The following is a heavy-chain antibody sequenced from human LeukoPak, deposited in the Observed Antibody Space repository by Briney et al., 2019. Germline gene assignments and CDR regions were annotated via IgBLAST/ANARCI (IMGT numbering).Heavy chain of an antibody. CDR1: GFTFSSYA. CDR3: AKDHGSGAGY. D-gene: IGHD6-19*01. V-gene: IGHV3-30-3*01. Sequence: GGSLRLSCAASGFTFSSYAMHWVRQAPGKGLEWVAVISYDGSNKYYADSVKGRFTISRDNSKNTLYLQMNSLRAEDTAVYYCAKDHGSGAGYWGQGTLVTVSS. CDR2: ISYDGSNK. J-gene: IGHJ4*02.